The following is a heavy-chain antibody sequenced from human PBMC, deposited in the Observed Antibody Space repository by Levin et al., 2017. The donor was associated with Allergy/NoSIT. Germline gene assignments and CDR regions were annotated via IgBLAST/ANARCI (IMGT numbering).Heavy chain of an antibody. Sequence: GESLKISCAASGFIFSDYYMDWVRQAPGKGLEWIGRNRNKVNSYTTEYAASVKGRFTISRDESKNSLYLQMDSLKTEDTAIYYCVRVNRPHGEDYYPDYWGQGTLVTVSS. D-gene: IGHD3-10*01. CDR2: NRNKVNSYTT. CDR3: VRVNRPHGEDYYPDY. CDR1: GFIFSDYY. J-gene: IGHJ4*02. V-gene: IGHV3-72*01.